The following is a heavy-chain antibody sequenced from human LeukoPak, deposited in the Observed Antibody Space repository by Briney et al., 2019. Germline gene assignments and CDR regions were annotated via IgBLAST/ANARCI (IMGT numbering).Heavy chain of an antibody. J-gene: IGHJ2*01. CDR2: INHSGST. Sequence: SETLSLTCAVYGGSFSGYYWSWIRQPPGKGLEWIGEINHSGSTNYNPSLKSRVTISVDTSKNQFSLKLSSVTAADTAVYYCASRRGTVGWYFDLWGRGTLVTVSS. CDR3: ASRRGTVGWYFDL. V-gene: IGHV4-34*01. D-gene: IGHD3-16*01. CDR1: GGSFSGYY.